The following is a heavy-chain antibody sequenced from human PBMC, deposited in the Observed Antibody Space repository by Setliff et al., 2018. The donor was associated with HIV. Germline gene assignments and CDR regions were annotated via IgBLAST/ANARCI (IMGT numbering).Heavy chain of an antibody. CDR3: ARDDVGYCSGGSCYHLFDTFDI. CDR2: ISSYNDNT. CDR1: GYSFTNYG. D-gene: IGHD2-15*01. J-gene: IGHJ3*02. V-gene: IGHV1-18*01. Sequence: SSVKVSCKASGYSFTNYGISWVRQAPGQGLEWMGWISSYNDNTNYALNLQGRVTMTTDTSTSTAYMELRSLRSDDTAVYYCARDDVGYCSGGSCYHLFDTFDIWGQGTVVTVSS.